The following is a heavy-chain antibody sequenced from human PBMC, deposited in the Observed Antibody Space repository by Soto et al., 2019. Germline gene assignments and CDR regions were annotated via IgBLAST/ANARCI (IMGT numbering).Heavy chain of an antibody. Sequence: EVQLLESGGGLVQPGGSMRLSCAASGFTFSSYAMSWVRQAPGKGLEWVSAISGSGGSTYYADSVKGRFTISRDNSKNTLYLQMNSLGAEDTAVYYCAKGEVFSSTSCYDSNWFDPWGQGTLVTVSS. D-gene: IGHD2-2*01. J-gene: IGHJ5*02. CDR3: AKGEVFSSTSCYDSNWFDP. V-gene: IGHV3-23*01. CDR1: GFTFSSYA. CDR2: ISGSGGST.